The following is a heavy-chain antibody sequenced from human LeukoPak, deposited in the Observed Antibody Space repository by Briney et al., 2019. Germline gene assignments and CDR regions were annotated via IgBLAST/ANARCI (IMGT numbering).Heavy chain of an antibody. Sequence: VASVKVSCKASGGTFSSYAISWVRQAPGQGLEWMGGIIPIFGTANYAQKFQGRVTITADESTSTAYMELSSLRSEDTAVYYCARPPRRGDKYYYYGMDVWGQGTTVTVSS. CDR3: ARPPRRGDKYYYYGMDV. CDR1: GGTFSSYA. CDR2: IIPIFGTA. D-gene: IGHD2-21*02. J-gene: IGHJ6*02. V-gene: IGHV1-69*13.